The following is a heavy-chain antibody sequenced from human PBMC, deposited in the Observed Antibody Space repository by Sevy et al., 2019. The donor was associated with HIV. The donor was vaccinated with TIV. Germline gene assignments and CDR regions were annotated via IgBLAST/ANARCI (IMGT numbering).Heavy chain of an antibody. CDR2: IHYTGST. D-gene: IGHD2-21*02. CDR3: ARAPPVRSGDDSLNWFDP. Sequence: SETLSLTCSVSYGPISAYYWNWNRQSPGKGLEWIGSIHYTGSTDYNPSLKSPVTMSLDTSKNQLSLQLKSVTAADTALYYCARAPPVRSGDDSLNWFDPWGQGTLVTVSS. V-gene: IGHV4-59*12. J-gene: IGHJ5*02. CDR1: YGPISAYY.